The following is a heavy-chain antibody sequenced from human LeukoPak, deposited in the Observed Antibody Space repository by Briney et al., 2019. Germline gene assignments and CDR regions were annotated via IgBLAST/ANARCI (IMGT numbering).Heavy chain of an antibody. D-gene: IGHD3-22*01. J-gene: IGHJ4*02. Sequence: GGSLRLSCAASGFIFSSYNMNWVRQAPGKGLEWVSSISSSSTYIYYGDSVKGRFSISRDNAKNSLYLQMNSLRAEDTAVYYCARDIDDSSGYYDYWGQGTLVTVSS. CDR2: ISSSSTYI. CDR3: ARDIDDSSGYYDY. CDR1: GFIFSSYN. V-gene: IGHV3-21*01.